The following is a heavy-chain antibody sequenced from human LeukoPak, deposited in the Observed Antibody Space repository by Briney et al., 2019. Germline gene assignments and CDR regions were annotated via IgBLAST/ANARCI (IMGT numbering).Heavy chain of an antibody. CDR1: GDSVSSNSAA. CDR2: TYYRSKWYN. Sequence: SQTLSLTCAISGDSVSSNSAAWNWIRQSPSRGLEWLGRTYYRSKWYNDYAVSVKSRITINPDTSKNQFSLQLNSVTPEDTAVYYCARANLATGTGDYYYYYHMDVWGKGTTVTVSS. V-gene: IGHV6-1*01. CDR3: ARANLATGTGDYYYYYHMDV. D-gene: IGHD1-1*01. J-gene: IGHJ6*03.